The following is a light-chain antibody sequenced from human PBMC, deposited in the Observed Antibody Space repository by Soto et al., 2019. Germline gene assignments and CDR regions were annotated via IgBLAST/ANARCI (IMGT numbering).Light chain of an antibody. J-gene: IGLJ2*01. Sequence: SYELTQPPSVSVSPGQTATITCSGDKLGDKYASWYQQKPGQSPLLVIYQDTKRPSGIPERFSGSNSGNTATLTISGTQAMDEADYYCQTWDISIVVFGGGTKLTVL. CDR2: QDT. V-gene: IGLV3-1*01. CDR1: KLGDKY. CDR3: QTWDISIVV.